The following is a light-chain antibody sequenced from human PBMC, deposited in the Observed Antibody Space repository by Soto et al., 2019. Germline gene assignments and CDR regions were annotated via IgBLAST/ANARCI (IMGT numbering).Light chain of an antibody. Sequence: QSALTQPPSASGSPGQSVTISCTGTSSDVGGYNYVSWYQQHPGKAPKLLIHEVSKRPSGVTDRFSGSKSGNTASLTISGLQAEDEADYYCSSYSSSSTLLLFGGGTKLTVL. CDR2: EVS. J-gene: IGLJ2*01. V-gene: IGLV2-8*01. CDR3: SSYSSSSTLLL. CDR1: SSDVGGYNY.